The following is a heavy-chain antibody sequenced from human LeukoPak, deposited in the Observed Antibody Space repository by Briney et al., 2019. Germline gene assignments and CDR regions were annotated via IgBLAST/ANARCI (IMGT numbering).Heavy chain of an antibody. J-gene: IGHJ5*01. Sequence: GGTLRLSCAASGFTFSSYGMSWVRQAPGKGLEWVSAISGSGGSTYYADSVKGRFTISRDNAKNSLYLQMNSLRAEDTAVYYCARTLPPHSGGQGTLVTASS. CDR2: ISGSGGST. CDR3: ARTLPPHS. D-gene: IGHD1/OR15-1a*01. CDR1: GFTFSSYG. V-gene: IGHV3-23*01.